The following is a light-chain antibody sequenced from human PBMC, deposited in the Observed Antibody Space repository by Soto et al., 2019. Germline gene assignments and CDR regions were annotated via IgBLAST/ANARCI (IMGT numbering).Light chain of an antibody. CDR1: QSISSN. CDR2: GAS. J-gene: IGKJ5*01. Sequence: EIVLTQSPATLSLSTGERATLSCRASQSISSNLAWYQQKPGQAPRLLIYGASTRANGIPARFSGSGSGTDFTLTINSLEPEDFAVYYCQQRSNWPANFGQGTRLEIK. CDR3: QQRSNWPAN. V-gene: IGKV3-11*01.